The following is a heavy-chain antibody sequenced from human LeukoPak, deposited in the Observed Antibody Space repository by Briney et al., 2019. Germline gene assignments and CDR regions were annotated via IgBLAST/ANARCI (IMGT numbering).Heavy chain of an antibody. V-gene: IGHV3-64D*06. D-gene: IGHD1-1*01. Sequence: GGSLRLSCSASGFTFSSYAMHWVRQAPGKGLEYVSAISSNGGSTYYADSVKGRFTISRDNSKNTLYLQMSNLRAEDTAVYYCARVPGQLERRWCPDYWGQGTLVTVSS. J-gene: IGHJ4*02. CDR2: ISSNGGST. CDR3: ARVPGQLERRWCPDY. CDR1: GFTFSSYA.